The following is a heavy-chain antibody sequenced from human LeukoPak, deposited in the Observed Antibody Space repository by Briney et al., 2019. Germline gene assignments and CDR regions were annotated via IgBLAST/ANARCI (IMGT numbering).Heavy chain of an antibody. D-gene: IGHD3-3*01. V-gene: IGHV3-7*01. CDR1: GFTFSSYM. CDR3: ASGPLWSGILEY. J-gene: IGHJ4*02. CDR2: IKPDGGEK. Sequence: QPGGSLILSCAASGFTFSSYMMTWVRQAPGKGLEWVANIKPDGGEKFYVDSVRGRFTISRDNAKNSLYLQMNSLRAEDTAVYYCASGPLWSGILEYWGQGTLVIVSS.